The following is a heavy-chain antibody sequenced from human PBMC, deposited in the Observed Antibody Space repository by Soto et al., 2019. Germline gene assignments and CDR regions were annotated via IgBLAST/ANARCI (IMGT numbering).Heavy chain of an antibody. Sequence: QVQLQESGPGLVKPSETLSLTCTVSGGSISSYYWSWIRQPPGKGLEWIGYIYYSGSTNYNPSLKSRVTISVDTSKNHFSRKLSSVTAADTAVYYCAREGTYSSGDLDYWGQGTLVTVSS. CDR2: IYYSGST. CDR1: GGSISSYY. D-gene: IGHD6-19*01. CDR3: AREGTYSSGDLDY. V-gene: IGHV4-59*01. J-gene: IGHJ4*02.